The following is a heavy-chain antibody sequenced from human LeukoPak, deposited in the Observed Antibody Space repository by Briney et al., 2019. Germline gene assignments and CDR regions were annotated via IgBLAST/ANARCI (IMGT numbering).Heavy chain of an antibody. J-gene: IGHJ4*02. D-gene: IGHD3-22*01. CDR1: GGSISSYY. Sequence: SETLSITCTVSGGSISSYYWSWIRQPPGKGLEWIGYIYYSGSTNYNPSLKSRVTISVDTSKNQFSLKLSSVTAADTAVYYCARRTHYYYDSSGYSYWGQGTLVTVSS. CDR2: IYYSGST. V-gene: IGHV4-59*12. CDR3: ARRTHYYYDSSGYSY.